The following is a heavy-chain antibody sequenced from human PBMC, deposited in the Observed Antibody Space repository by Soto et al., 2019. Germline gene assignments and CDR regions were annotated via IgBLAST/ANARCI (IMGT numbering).Heavy chain of an antibody. V-gene: IGHV4-30-2*01. J-gene: IGHJ5*02. CDR3: ARVPSP. Sequence: SETLSLTCDVSGDTISTGGYSWAWIRQPPGKGLEWIGYIYHSGNTYYNPSLKSRVTISVDRSKNQFSLKLSSVTAADTAVYYCARVPSPWGQGTLVTVSS. CDR1: GDTISTGGYS. CDR2: IYHSGNT.